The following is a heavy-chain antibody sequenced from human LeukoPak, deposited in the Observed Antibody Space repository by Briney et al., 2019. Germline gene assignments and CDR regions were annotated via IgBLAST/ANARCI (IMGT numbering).Heavy chain of an antibody. CDR3: ARETVRDSYFDY. J-gene: IGHJ4*02. CDR1: GFTFSSYA. Sequence: PGGSLRLSCAASGFTFSSYAMSWVRQAPGKGLEWVSAISGSGGSTYYADSVKGRFTISRGNSKNTLYLQMNSLRAEDTAVYYCARETVRDSYFDYWGQGTLVTVSS. V-gene: IGHV3-23*01. D-gene: IGHD3/OR15-3a*01. CDR2: ISGSGGST.